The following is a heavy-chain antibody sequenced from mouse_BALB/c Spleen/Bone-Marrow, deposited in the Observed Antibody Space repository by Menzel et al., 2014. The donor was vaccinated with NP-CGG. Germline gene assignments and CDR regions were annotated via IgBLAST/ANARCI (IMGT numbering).Heavy chain of an antibody. CDR2: TYPGSGNT. V-gene: IGHV1-84*02. Sequence: QVHVKQSGPELVKPGASVKISCKASGYTFTDYYINWVKQRPGQGLEWIGWTYPGSGNTKYNEKFKGKATLTVDTSSSTAYMHLSSLTSEDTAVYFCARRRYDVGYFDVWGAGTTVTVSS. CDR3: ARRRYDVGYFDV. J-gene: IGHJ1*01. D-gene: IGHD2-14*01. CDR1: GYTFTDYY.